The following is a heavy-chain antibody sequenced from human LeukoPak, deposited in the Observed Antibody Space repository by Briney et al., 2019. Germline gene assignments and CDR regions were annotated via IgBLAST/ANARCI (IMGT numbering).Heavy chain of an antibody. CDR1: GYTLTELS. CDR2: FDPEDDET. D-gene: IGHD2-2*01. V-gene: IGHV1-24*01. Sequence: ASVKVSCKVSGYTLTELSMHWVRQAPGKGLEWMGGFDPEDDETIYAQKFQGRVTMTEDTSTDTAYMELSSLRSEDTAVYYCATGYCSSTSCYGYDYWGQGTLVTVSS. J-gene: IGHJ4*02. CDR3: ATGYCSSTSCYGYDY.